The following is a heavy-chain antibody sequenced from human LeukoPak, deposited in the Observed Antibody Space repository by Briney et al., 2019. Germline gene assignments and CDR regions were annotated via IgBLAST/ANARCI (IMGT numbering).Heavy chain of an antibody. D-gene: IGHD2-2*02. V-gene: IGHV3-74*01. CDR2: ISSDGSST. CDR3: TSIRGCDC. Sequence: PGGSLRLSCAASGFIFSSYWMHWVRQAPGKGLVWVSRISSDGSSTSYADSVKGRFTISRDNAKNTLYLQMNSLRAEDTAVYYCTSIRGCDCWGQGTLVTVSS. J-gene: IGHJ4*02. CDR1: GFIFSSYW.